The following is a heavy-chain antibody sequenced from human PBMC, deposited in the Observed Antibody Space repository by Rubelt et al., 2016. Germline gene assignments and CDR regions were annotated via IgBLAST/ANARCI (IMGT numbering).Heavy chain of an antibody. D-gene: IGHD3-22*01. Sequence: QVQLVQSGAEVKKPGASVKVSCKASGYTFTGYYMHWVRQAPGQGLEWMGWINPNSGGTNYARKFQGRGTRTRDTSISTAYMELSRLRSDDTAVYYCARFAIGGHSSGYLFDYWGQGTLVTVSS. CDR3: ARFAIGGHSSGYLFDY. CDR1: GYTFTGYY. CDR2: INPNSGGT. V-gene: IGHV1-2*02. J-gene: IGHJ4*02.